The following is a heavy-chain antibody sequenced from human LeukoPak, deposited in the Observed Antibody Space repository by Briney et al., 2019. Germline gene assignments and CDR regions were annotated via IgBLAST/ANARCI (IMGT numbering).Heavy chain of an antibody. V-gene: IGHV1-69*13. CDR2: IIPIFGTA. D-gene: IGHD2-2*01. J-gene: IGHJ4*02. Sequence: ASVKVSCKASGGTFSSYAISWVRQAPGQGLEWMGGIIPIFGTANYAQKFQGRVTITADESTSTAYMELSSLRSEDTAVYYCASREYCSSTSCYAKGGYFDYWGQGTLVTVSP. CDR1: GGTFSSYA. CDR3: ASREYCSSTSCYAKGGYFDY.